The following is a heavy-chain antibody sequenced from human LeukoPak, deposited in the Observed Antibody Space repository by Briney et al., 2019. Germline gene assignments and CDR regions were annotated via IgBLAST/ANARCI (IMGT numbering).Heavy chain of an antibody. V-gene: IGHV4-39*07. Sequence: SETLSLTCTVSGGSISSSSYYWGWIRQPPGKGLEWIGSIYYSGSTYYNPSLKSRVTISVDTSKNQFSLKLSSVTAADTAVYYCARDRWFGELYYFDYWGQGTLVTASS. CDR2: IYYSGST. CDR3: ARDRWFGELYYFDY. CDR1: GGSISSSSYY. J-gene: IGHJ4*02. D-gene: IGHD3-10*01.